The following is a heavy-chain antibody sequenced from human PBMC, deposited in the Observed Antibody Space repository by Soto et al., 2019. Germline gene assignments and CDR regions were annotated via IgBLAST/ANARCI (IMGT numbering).Heavy chain of an antibody. CDR3: ARHLTYCSAGSCYSDFPYYGMDV. J-gene: IGHJ6*02. V-gene: IGHV4-39*01. CDR2: IFYSGST. D-gene: IGHD2-15*01. Sequence: PSETLSLTCTVSGDSISSGDYYWSWIRQPPGKGLEWIGCIFYSGSTYYNPSLKSRVTISVDTSKNQFSLKLSSVTAADTAVYYCARHLTYCSAGSCYSDFPYYGMDVWGQGTTVTVSS. CDR1: GDSISSGDYY.